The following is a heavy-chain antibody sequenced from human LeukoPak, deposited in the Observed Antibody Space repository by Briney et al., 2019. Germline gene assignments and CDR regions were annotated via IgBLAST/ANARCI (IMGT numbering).Heavy chain of an antibody. CDR1: GFTFSSYS. CDR2: ISSSSSTI. Sequence: HTGGSLRLSCAASGFTFSSYSMNWVRQAPGKGLEWVSFISSSSSTIYYADSVKGRFTISRDNAKNSLYLQMNSLRAEDTAVYYCARDQRLGYSYGYPWGQGTLVTVSS. V-gene: IGHV3-48*04. D-gene: IGHD5-18*01. J-gene: IGHJ5*02. CDR3: ARDQRLGYSYGYP.